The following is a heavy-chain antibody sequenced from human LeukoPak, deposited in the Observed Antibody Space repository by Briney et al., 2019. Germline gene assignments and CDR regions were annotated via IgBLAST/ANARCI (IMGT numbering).Heavy chain of an antibody. J-gene: IGHJ3*01. Sequence: PGRSLRLSCAASGFTFSNYNMNWVRQAPGKGLGWVSCISTRSTYIYYADSLKGRFTISRDNAKNSLYLQMNSLRADDTAVYYCAREEEWYASGTYYKGFDGWG. CDR3: AREEEWYASGTYYKGFDG. D-gene: IGHD3-10*01. V-gene: IGHV3-21*01. CDR2: ISTRSTYI. CDR1: GFTFSNYN.